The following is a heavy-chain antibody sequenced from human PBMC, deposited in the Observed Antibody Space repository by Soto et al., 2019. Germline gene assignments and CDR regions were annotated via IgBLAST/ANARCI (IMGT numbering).Heavy chain of an antibody. CDR3: AKRTTGWYFDL. CDR2: ISGSGGST. J-gene: IGHJ2*01. CDR1: GFTFSSYA. V-gene: IGHV3-23*01. Sequence: EVQLLESGGGLVQPGWSLRLSCAASGFTFSSYATNWVRQAPGKGLEWVSVISGSGGSTYYADSVKGRFTISRDNSKNTLYLQLNSLRAEDTAVYYCAKRTTGWYFDLWGRGTLVTVSS.